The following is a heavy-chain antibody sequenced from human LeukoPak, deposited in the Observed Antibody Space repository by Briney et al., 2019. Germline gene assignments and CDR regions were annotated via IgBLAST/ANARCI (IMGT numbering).Heavy chain of an antibody. CDR1: GGSMSSSSYY. CDR3: ARDLGSRGFDY. V-gene: IGHV4-39*07. D-gene: IGHD2-2*01. Sequence: TSETLSLTCTVSGGSMSSSSYYWGWIRQPPGKELEWIGSIYYSGSTYYNPSLKSRVTISVDTSKNQFSLKLSSVTAADTAVYYCARDLGSRGFDYWGQGTLVTVSS. CDR2: IYYSGST. J-gene: IGHJ4*02.